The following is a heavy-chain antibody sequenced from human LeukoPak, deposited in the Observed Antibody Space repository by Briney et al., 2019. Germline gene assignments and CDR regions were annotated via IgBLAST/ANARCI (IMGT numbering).Heavy chain of an antibody. CDR1: GGSFSGYY. V-gene: IGHV4-34*01. D-gene: IGHD3-3*01. CDR3: ARNLYDFWSGYSKRYYMDV. Sequence: PSETLSLTCAGYGGSFSGYYWSWIRQPPGKGLEWIGEINHSGSTNYNPSLKSRVTISVDTSKNQFSLKLSSVTAADTAVYYCARNLYDFWSGYSKRYYMDVWGKGTTVTVSS. J-gene: IGHJ6*03. CDR2: INHSGST.